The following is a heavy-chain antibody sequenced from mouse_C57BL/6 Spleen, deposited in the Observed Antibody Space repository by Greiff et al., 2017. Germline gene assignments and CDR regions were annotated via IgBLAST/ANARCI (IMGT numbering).Heavy chain of an antibody. V-gene: IGHV1-82*01. D-gene: IGHD1-1*01. CDR3: ARERGLLLPYYFDY. J-gene: IGHJ2*01. CDR1: GYAFSSSW. CDR2: IYPGDGDT. Sequence: QVQLQQSGPELVKPGASVKISCKASGYAFSSSWMNWVKQRPGKGLEWIGRIYPGDGDTNYNGKFKGKATLTADKSSSTAYMQLSSLTSEDSAVYFCARERGLLLPYYFDYWGQGTTLTVSS.